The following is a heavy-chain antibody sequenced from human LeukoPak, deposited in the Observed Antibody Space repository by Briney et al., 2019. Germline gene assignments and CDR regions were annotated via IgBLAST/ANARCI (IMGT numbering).Heavy chain of an antibody. CDR1: GFIFSSYW. CDR2: IRPDGSEK. V-gene: IGHV3-7*01. Sequence: GGSLRLSCTTSGFIFSSYWMSWVRQAPGKGLEWVANIRPDGSEKQYVDSMKGRFTISRDNAQNSVYLHMNSLTAEDTAVYYCARFSRSAESYWGQGTLVSVSS. J-gene: IGHJ4*02. D-gene: IGHD2-15*01. CDR3: ARFSRSAESY.